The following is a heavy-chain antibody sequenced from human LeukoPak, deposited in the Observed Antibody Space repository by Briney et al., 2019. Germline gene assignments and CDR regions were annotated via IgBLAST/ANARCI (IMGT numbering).Heavy chain of an antibody. CDR1: GFTFSSYD. CDR2: ISGSGSTT. Sequence: GGTLRLSCAASGFTFSSYDMSWVRQAPGKGLEWVSGISGSGSTTKYADSVKGRFTISRDNSNNRLYLQMSGLTAADTAVYYCAKDRSIGTYYTFDHWGQGTLVTVSS. D-gene: IGHD1-26*01. V-gene: IGHV3-23*01. J-gene: IGHJ4*02. CDR3: AKDRSIGTYYTFDH.